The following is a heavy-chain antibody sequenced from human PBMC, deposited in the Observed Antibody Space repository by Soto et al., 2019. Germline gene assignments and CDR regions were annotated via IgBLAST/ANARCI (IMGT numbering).Heavy chain of an antibody. J-gene: IGHJ5*02. CDR2: ISGSGGST. V-gene: IGHV3-23*01. CDR1: GFTFSSYA. Sequence: PGGSLRLSCAASGFTFSSYAMSWVRQAPGKGLEWVSAISGSGGSTYYAESVKGRFTISRDNSKNTLYLQMNSLRAEDTTVYYCAKGRIAAARNWFDPWGQGTLVTVSS. D-gene: IGHD6-13*01. CDR3: AKGRIAAARNWFDP.